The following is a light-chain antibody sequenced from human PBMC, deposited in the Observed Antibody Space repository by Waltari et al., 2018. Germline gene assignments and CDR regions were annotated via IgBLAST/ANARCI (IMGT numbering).Light chain of an antibody. Sequence: QSALAQPASVSGSPGQSLAISCTGTSRYIGNYNYVPWYQHHPGKAPKLILYEVSDRPSGVSRRFSGSKSGNKATLTISGLQADDEADYYCSSYTNRATLRVFGTGTKVTVL. J-gene: IGLJ1*01. CDR1: SRYIGNYNY. CDR3: SSYTNRATLRV. V-gene: IGLV2-14*01. CDR2: EVS.